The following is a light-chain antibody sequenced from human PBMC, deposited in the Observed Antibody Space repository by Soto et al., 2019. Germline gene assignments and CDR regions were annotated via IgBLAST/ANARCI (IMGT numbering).Light chain of an antibody. Sequence: QSVLTQPASVSGSPGQLITIPCTGTSSDVGSYNYVSWYQQHPGKAPKLMIYEVSDRPSGISSRFSGSKSGNTASLTISGLQTEDEADYYCSSYTSSSTLFGTGTKVTVL. CDR3: SSYTSSSTL. CDR1: SSDVGSYNY. CDR2: EVS. V-gene: IGLV2-14*01. J-gene: IGLJ1*01.